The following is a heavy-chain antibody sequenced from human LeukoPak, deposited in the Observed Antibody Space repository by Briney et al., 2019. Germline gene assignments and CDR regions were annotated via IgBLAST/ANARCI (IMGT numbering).Heavy chain of an antibody. J-gene: IGHJ4*02. Sequence: GSLRLSCAASGFTFSSYGMHWVRQAPGKGLEWIGSIYYSGSTYYNPSLKSRVTISVDTSKNQFSLKLSSVTAADTAVYYCARHSGSYFTLHYWGQGTLVTVSS. CDR3: ARHSGSYFTLHY. V-gene: IGHV4-39*01. CDR2: IYYSGST. CDR1: GFTFSSYG. D-gene: IGHD1-26*01.